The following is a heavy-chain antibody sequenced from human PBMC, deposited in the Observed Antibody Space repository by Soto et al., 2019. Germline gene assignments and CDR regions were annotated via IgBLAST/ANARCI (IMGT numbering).Heavy chain of an antibody. J-gene: IGHJ4*02. D-gene: IGHD3-10*01. CDR2: IYYSGST. CDR1: GGSISSGDYY. CDR3: ARHRGPTGPNY. V-gene: IGHV4-30-4*01. Sequence: PSETLSLTCTVSGGSISSGDYYWSWIRQPPGKGLEWIGYIYYSGSTYYNPSLKSRVTISVDTSKNQFSLNLRSVTAADTAVYYCARHRGPTGPNYLGQLTLVTVSS.